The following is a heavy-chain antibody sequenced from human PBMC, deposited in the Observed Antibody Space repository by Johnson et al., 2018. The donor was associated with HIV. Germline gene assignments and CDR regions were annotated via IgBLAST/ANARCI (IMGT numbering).Heavy chain of an antibody. Sequence: VQLMESGGGVVRPGGSLRLSCAASGFSFDDYGMSWVRQPPGKGLEWVSGINWNGANTAYADSVTGRFTISRDNSKNTLYLQMNSLRAEDTAVYYCAKDRTAAGDAFDIWGQGTMVTVSS. D-gene: IGHD6-13*01. J-gene: IGHJ3*02. V-gene: IGHV3-20*04. CDR2: INWNGANT. CDR1: GFSFDDYG. CDR3: AKDRTAAGDAFDI.